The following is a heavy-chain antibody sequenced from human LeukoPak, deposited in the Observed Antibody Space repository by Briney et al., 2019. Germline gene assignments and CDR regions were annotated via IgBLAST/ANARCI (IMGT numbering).Heavy chain of an antibody. D-gene: IGHD1-26*01. CDR1: GYTFTGYY. V-gene: IGHV1-2*02. CDR3: ARVRWELLRPFDY. J-gene: IGHJ4*02. Sequence: GASVKVSCKASGYTFTGYYMHWVRQAPGQGLEWMGWINPNSGGTNYAQKFQGRVTMTRDTSISTAYMELSRLRSDDTVVYYCARVRWELLRPFDYWGQGTLVTVSS. CDR2: INPNSGGT.